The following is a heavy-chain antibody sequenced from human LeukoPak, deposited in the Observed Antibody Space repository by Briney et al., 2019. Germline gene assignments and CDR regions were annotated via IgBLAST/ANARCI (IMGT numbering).Heavy chain of an antibody. J-gene: IGHJ4*02. CDR3: AKGPYYDFWSGADY. V-gene: IGHV3-23*01. Sequence: GGSLRLSCAASGFIFSRYAMSWVRQAPGKGLEWVSAISGSGGSTYYADSVKGRFTISRDNSKNTLYLQMNSLRAEDTAVYYCAKGPYYDFWSGADYCGQGSLVTASS. D-gene: IGHD3-3*01. CDR2: ISGSGGST. CDR1: GFIFSRYA.